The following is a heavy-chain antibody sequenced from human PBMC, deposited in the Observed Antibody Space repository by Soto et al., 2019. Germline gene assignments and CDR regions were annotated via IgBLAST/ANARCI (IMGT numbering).Heavy chain of an antibody. CDR2: ISGGAGSA. J-gene: IGHJ4*02. V-gene: IGHV3-23*01. CDR1: GFTFSSYA. CDR3: AKTPDSHGWYYFDY. D-gene: IGHD6-19*01. Sequence: EVQLLESGGALVQPGGSLRLSCAASGFTFSSYAMTWVRQAPGKGLEWVSAISGGAGSAYYADSVKGRFTVSRHSSRNTLYLQMNSLRAEDTAVYYCAKTPDSHGWYYFDYWGQGTLVTVSS.